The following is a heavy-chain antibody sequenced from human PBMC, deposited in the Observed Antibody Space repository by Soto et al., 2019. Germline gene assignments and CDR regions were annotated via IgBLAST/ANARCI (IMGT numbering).Heavy chain of an antibody. Sequence: PGGSLRLSCAASGFTFSGSAMHWVRQASGKGLEWVGRIRSKANSYATAYAASVKGRFTISRDDSKNTAYLQMNSLKTENTAVYYCTRPPGAVGATSGDYWGQGTLVTVSS. D-gene: IGHD1-26*01. CDR1: GFTFSGSA. V-gene: IGHV3-73*01. CDR2: IRSKANSYAT. CDR3: TRPPGAVGATSGDY. J-gene: IGHJ4*02.